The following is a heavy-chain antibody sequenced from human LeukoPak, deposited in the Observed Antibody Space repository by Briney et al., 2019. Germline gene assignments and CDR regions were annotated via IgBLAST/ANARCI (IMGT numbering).Heavy chain of an antibody. J-gene: IGHJ4*02. CDR3: ARRYYYGSGTPFDY. CDR2: IIPIFGTA. D-gene: IGHD3-10*01. Sequence: SVKVSCKASGGTFSSYAISWVRQAPGQGLEWMGGIIPIFGTANYAQKFQGRVTITADESTSTAYMELSSLRSEDTAVYYCARRYYYGSGTPFDYWGQGTLVTVSS. V-gene: IGHV1-69*13. CDR1: GGTFSSYA.